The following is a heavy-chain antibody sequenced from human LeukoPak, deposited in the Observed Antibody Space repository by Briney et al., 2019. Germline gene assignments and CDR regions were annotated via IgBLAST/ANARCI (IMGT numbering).Heavy chain of an antibody. V-gene: IGHV3-23*01. CDR2: ISGSGSST. CDR3: AKDPYSSGPYNWFDP. J-gene: IGHJ5*02. D-gene: IGHD6-19*01. Sequence: GGSLRLSCAASGFTFSSYAMSWVRQAPGKGLEWVSAISGSGSSTYYADSVKGRFTISRDNSKNTLYLQMNSLRAEDTAVYYCAKDPYSSGPYNWFDPWGQGTLVTVSS. CDR1: GFTFSSYA.